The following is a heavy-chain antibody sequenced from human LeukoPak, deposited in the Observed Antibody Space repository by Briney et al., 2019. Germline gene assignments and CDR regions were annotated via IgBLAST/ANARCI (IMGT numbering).Heavy chain of an antibody. D-gene: IGHD4-17*01. CDR2: INHSGST. CDR1: GGSFSGYY. J-gene: IGHJ5*02. V-gene: IGHV4-34*01. CDR3: ARDAATTGEVKFYA. Sequence: SETLSLTCAVYGGSFSGYYWSWIRQPPGKGLEWMGEINHSGSTNYNPSLKSRVTISGDTSKNQFSLKLSSVTAADTAVYYCARDAATTGEVKFYAWGQATPVSFAS.